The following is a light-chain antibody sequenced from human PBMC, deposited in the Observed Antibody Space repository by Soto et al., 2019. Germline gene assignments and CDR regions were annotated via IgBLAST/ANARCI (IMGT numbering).Light chain of an antibody. CDR1: QTISSW. CDR3: QYYNSYSEA. Sequence: DIQMTQSPSTLSGSVGDRVTITCRASQTISSWLAWYQQKPGKAPKLLIYKASTLKSGVPSRFRGSGSGTEFTLTISSLQPDDFATYYCQYYNSYSEAFGQGTKVDIK. CDR2: KAS. V-gene: IGKV1-5*03. J-gene: IGKJ1*01.